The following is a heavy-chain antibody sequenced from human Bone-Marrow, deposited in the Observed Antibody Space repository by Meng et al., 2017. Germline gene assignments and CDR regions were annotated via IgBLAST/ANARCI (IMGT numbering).Heavy chain of an antibody. Sequence: GESLKISCIASGLTFRIHGMHWVRQAPGKGLEWVAVIWYDGSNKYHSDSVKGRFTISRDNSKNTLYLQMNSLRAEDTAVYYCATEDHWSGSLNSDFGMNVWGQGTTVTVSS. J-gene: IGHJ6*02. CDR2: IWYDGSNK. CDR1: GLTFRIHG. CDR3: ATEDHWSGSLNSDFGMNV. V-gene: IGHV3-33*01. D-gene: IGHD3-3*01.